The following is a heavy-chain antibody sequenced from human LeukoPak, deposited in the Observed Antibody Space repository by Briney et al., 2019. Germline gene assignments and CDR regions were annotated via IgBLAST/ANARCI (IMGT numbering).Heavy chain of an antibody. V-gene: IGHV3-7*04. CDR3: ARGDGYYYNFDD. CDR2: IKQDGSET. D-gene: IGHD5-24*01. J-gene: IGHJ4*02. CDR1: GFTFSTYS. Sequence: GGSLRLSCAASGFTFSTYSMSWLRQAPGKGLEWVGNIKQDGSETKSVDSVKGRFTVSRDNAKNSLYLQLNSLRAEDTAVYYCARGDGYYYNFDDWGQGTLVTVSS.